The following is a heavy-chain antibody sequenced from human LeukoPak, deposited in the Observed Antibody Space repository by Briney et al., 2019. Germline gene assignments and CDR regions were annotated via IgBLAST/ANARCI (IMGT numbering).Heavy chain of an antibody. Sequence: ASVKVSCKASGYTFTSYAMHWVRQAPGQRLEWVGWINAGNGNTKYSQKFQGRDTITRDTSASTAYMELSSLRSEDTAVYYCARARIAAAGRPVNWFDPWGQGTLVTVSS. CDR3: ARARIAAAGRPVNWFDP. CDR1: GYTFTSYA. CDR2: INAGNGNT. D-gene: IGHD6-13*01. J-gene: IGHJ5*02. V-gene: IGHV1-3*01.